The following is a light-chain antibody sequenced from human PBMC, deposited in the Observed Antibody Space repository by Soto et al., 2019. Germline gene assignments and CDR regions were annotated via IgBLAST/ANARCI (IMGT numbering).Light chain of an antibody. CDR2: GAS. CDR3: QQYKNWPQT. V-gene: IGKV3-15*01. Sequence: EVVMTPAPATLSVSPWERATLSCRASQTINNNVAWYQLKDGQVPRLLIYGASTRAADVPARFSGGGSGTEFTLTISSLQSEDFAEYHCQQYKNWPQTFGQGTKV. CDR1: QTINNN. J-gene: IGKJ1*01.